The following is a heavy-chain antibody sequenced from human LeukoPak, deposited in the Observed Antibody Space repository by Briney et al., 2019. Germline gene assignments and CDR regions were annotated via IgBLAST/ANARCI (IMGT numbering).Heavy chain of an antibody. CDR2: IYASGSA. V-gene: IGHV4-61*01. J-gene: IGHJ4*02. CDR3: AREAPGGSGWTYFDY. Sequence: PSETLSLTCTVSGGSVSGSTYYWGWVRQPPGKGLEWIGYIYASGSANYHPSLKSRVTISLDTSENHVSLRLTSVTAEDTAVYYCAREAPGGSGWTYFDYWGQGSLVTVSS. D-gene: IGHD6-19*01. CDR1: GGSVSGSTYY.